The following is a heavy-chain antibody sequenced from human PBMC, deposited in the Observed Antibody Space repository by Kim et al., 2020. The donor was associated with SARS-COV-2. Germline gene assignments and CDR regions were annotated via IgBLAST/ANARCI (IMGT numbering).Heavy chain of an antibody. CDR3: ARGEEHYYDSSGYYNC. CDR1: GYTFTSYD. D-gene: IGHD3-22*01. J-gene: IGHJ4*02. Sequence: ASVKVSCKASGYTFTSYDINWVRQATGQGLEWMGWMNPNSGNTGYAQKFQGRVTMTRNTSISTAYMELSSLRSEDTAVYYCARGEEHYYDSSGYYNCWGQGTLVTVSS. CDR2: MNPNSGNT. V-gene: IGHV1-8*01.